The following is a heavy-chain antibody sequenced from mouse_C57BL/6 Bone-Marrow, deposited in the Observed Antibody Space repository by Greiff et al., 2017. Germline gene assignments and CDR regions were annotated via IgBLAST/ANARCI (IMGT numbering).Heavy chain of an antibody. D-gene: IGHD1-1*01. J-gene: IGHJ3*01. CDR2: IDPSDSET. Sequence: QVQLQQPGAELVRPGSSVKLSCKASGYTFTSYWMHWVKQRPIQGLEWIGNIDPSDSETHYNQKFKDKATLTVDKSSSTAYMQLSSLTSEDSAVYYCAREGRSYRFAYWGQGTLVTVSA. CDR3: AREGRSYRFAY. V-gene: IGHV1-52*01. CDR1: GYTFTSYW.